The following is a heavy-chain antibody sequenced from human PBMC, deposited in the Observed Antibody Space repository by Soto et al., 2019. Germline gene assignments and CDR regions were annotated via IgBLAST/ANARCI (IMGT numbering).Heavy chain of an antibody. CDR1: DGSFSGFY. D-gene: IGHD2-8*01. CDR2: INDSGTT. CDR3: ARVTTLNVYSHYAMDV. V-gene: IGHV4-34*01. J-gene: IGHJ6*02. Sequence: TETLSITCAIYDGSFSGFYWSWIRQPPGKGMEWIGEINDSGTTNYNPSLKSRVTISADTSKTHFSLRLTSVTAADTAVYYCARVTTLNVYSHYAMDVWGPGTTLSV.